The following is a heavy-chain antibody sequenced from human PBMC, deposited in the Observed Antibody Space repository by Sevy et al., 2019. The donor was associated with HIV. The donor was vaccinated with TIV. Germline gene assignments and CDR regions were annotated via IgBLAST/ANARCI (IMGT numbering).Heavy chain of an antibody. Sequence: GGSLRLSCAASGFTFSNAWMSWVRQAPGKGLEWVGRIKSKTDGGTIDYAAPVKGRFTISRDDSKNTLYLQVNSLKTEDTAVYYCTTEGVGATTLYFDLWGRGTLVTVSS. CDR2: IKSKTDGGTI. J-gene: IGHJ2*01. V-gene: IGHV3-15*01. D-gene: IGHD1-26*01. CDR1: GFTFSNAW. CDR3: TTEGVGATTLYFDL.